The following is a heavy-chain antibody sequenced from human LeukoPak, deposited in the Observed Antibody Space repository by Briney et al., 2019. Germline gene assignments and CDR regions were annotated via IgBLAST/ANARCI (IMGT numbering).Heavy chain of an antibody. J-gene: IGHJ3*02. CDR3: AREGAEQAFDI. D-gene: IGHD1-26*01. CDR1: GFTFSSYA. Sequence: GGSLRLSCVASGFTFSSYAMHWVRQAPGKGLEWVAVISYDGSNKYYADSVKGRVTISRDNSKNTLYLQMNSLRAEDTAVYYCAREGAEQAFDIWGQGTMVTVSS. V-gene: IGHV3-30-3*01. CDR2: ISYDGSNK.